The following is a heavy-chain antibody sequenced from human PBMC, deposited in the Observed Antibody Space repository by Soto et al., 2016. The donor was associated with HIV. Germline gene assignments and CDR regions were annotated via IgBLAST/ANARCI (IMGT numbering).Heavy chain of an antibody. CDR1: GGSVSNNNYY. CDR3: AKDRLGLRFFDWQYPNGGMDV. J-gene: IGHJ6*02. V-gene: IGHV4-61*01. D-gene: IGHD3-9*01. Sequence: QVQLEESGPGLVKPSETLSLTCIVSGGSVSNNNYYWNWIRQPPGKGLEWIGYIYSSGSTNYNPSLKSRVTISVDTSKNQFSLKLTSVTAADTAVYYCAKDRLGLRFFDWQYPNGGMDVWGQGTTVTVSS. CDR2: IYSSGST.